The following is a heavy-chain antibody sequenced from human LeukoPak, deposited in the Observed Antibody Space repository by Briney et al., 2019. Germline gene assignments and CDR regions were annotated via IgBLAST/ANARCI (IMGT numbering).Heavy chain of an antibody. D-gene: IGHD6-19*01. V-gene: IGHV4-38-2*02. CDR2: IYHTGTT. CDR3: AKGAGPPWFDP. CDR1: GYSISSDYY. Sequence: SETLSLTCTVSGYSISSDYYWGWIRQPPGKGLEWVGSIYHTGTTYYSPSLKSRVTISIDTSRNQFSMNLNSVTAADTAVYYCAKGAGPPWFDPWGQGTLVTVSS. J-gene: IGHJ5*02.